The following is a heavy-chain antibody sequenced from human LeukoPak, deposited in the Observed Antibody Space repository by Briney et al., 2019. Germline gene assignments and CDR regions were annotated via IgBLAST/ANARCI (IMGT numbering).Heavy chain of an antibody. Sequence: GASVKVSCKASGYTFTSYYMHWARQAPGQGLEWMGIINPSGGSTSYAQKFQGRVTMTRDTSTSTVYMELSSLRSEDTAVYYCARVDRYCSSTSCSTFYFDYWGQGTLVTVSS. CDR1: GYTFTSYY. CDR3: ARVDRYCSSTSCSTFYFDY. D-gene: IGHD2-2*01. CDR2: INPSGGST. V-gene: IGHV1-46*01. J-gene: IGHJ4*02.